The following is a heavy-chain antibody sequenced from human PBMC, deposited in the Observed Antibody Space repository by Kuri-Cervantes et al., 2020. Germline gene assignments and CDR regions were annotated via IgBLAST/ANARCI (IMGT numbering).Heavy chain of an antibody. Sequence: GESLKISCAASGFTFSSYWMHWVRQAPGKGLVWVSRINSDGSSTSYADSVKGRFTISRDNAKNTLYLQMNSLRAEDTAVYYCASDDYGGNSGLCWGQGTLVTVSS. J-gene: IGHJ4*02. CDR3: ASDDYGGNSGLC. CDR1: GFTFSSYW. D-gene: IGHD4-23*01. CDR2: INSDGSST. V-gene: IGHV3-74*01.